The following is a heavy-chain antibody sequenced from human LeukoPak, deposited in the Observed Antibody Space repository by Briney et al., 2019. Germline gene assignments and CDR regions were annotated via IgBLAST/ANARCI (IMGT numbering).Heavy chain of an antibody. J-gene: IGHJ6*04. CDR1: GFTFSGAS. CDR2: INQDGSEK. D-gene: IGHD3-10*02. V-gene: IGHV3-7*01. CDR3: AELGITMIGGV. Sequence: GGSLRLSCAASGFTFSGASMTWVRQAPGKGLEWVANINQDGSEKYYADSVKGRFTISRDNAKNSLYLQMNSLGAEDTAVYYCAELGITMIGGVWGKGTTVTISS.